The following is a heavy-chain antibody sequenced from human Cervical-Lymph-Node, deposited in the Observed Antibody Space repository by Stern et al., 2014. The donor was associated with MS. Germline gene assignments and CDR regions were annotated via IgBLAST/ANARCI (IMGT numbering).Heavy chain of an antibody. CDR3: ARDSGYDFWRGHPRYGDYYLDY. D-gene: IGHD3-3*01. V-gene: IGHV1-18*01. J-gene: IGHJ4*02. CDR2: ISAHDGDT. Sequence: QMQLVQSGAEVKKPGASVKVSCRTSGYIFSTFGVSWLRQAPGQGLEWMGWISAHDGDTNYAQNFRGRVTMTTDASTSTAYMELSSLTSDDTAVYYCARDSGYDFWRGHPRYGDYYLDYWGQGTLVTVSS. CDR1: GYIFSTFG.